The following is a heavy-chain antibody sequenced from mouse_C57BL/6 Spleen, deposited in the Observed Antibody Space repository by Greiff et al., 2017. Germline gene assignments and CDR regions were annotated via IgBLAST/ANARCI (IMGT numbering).Heavy chain of an antibody. J-gene: IGHJ2*01. CDR2: LDPSDSYT. D-gene: IGHD4-1*01. Sequence: QVQLKQPGAELVKPGASVKLSCKASGYTFTSYWMQWVKQRPGQGLEWIGELDPSDSYTNYNQKFKGKATLTVDTSSSTAYMQLSSLTSEDSAVYYCARGLGRGDYFDYWGQGTTLTVSS. CDR1: GYTFTSYW. V-gene: IGHV1-50*01. CDR3: ARGLGRGDYFDY.